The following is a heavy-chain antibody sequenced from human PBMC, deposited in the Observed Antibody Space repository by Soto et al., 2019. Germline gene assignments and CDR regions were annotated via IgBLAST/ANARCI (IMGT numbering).Heavy chain of an antibody. CDR2: ISGDGNDK. V-gene: IGHV3-30*03. Sequence: QVQLVESGGGVVQPGRSLRLSCAASGFIFRNFGMHWVRRAPGKGLEWVAVISGDGNDKYYPDSMKGRFTISRDNINNTLYLQLNSLRPEDTAVYHCVQGASTAHQPLDSWGQGVLVTVSS. J-gene: IGHJ4*02. CDR1: GFIFRNFG. CDR3: VQGASTAHQPLDS. D-gene: IGHD1-26*01.